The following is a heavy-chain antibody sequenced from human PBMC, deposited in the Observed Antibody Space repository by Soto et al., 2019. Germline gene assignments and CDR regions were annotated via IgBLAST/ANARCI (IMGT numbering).Heavy chain of an antibody. CDR1: GYTFTSYG. D-gene: IGHD3-22*01. CDR3: ARYYYDSSGYYYFDY. J-gene: IGHJ4*02. CDR2: ISAYNGNT. V-gene: IGHV1-18*01. Sequence: GASVKVSFKASGYTFTSYGISRLRQAPGQGLEWMGWISAYNGNTNYAQKLQGRVTMTTDTSTSTAYMELRSLRSDDTAVYYCARYYYDSSGYYYFDYWGQGTLVTVSS.